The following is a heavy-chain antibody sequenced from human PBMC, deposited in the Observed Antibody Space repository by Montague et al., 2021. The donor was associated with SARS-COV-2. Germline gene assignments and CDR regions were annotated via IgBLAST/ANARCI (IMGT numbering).Heavy chain of an antibody. Sequence: SETLSLTCAVYGGSFSGYYWTWIRQSPGKGLEWIAEINHSGTTNYNFNPSLRSRVTISVDTSKSQFSLKFSSVTAADTGVYYCARWDPQTLTLIGLRGKSAIDYWGQGTLVTVSS. CDR3: ARWDPQTLTLIGLRGKSAIDY. V-gene: IGHV4-34*01. J-gene: IGHJ4*02. D-gene: IGHD4-23*01. CDR2: INHSGTT. CDR1: GGSFSGYY.